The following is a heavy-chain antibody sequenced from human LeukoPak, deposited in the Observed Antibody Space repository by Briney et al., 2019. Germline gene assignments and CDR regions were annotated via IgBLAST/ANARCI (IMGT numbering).Heavy chain of an antibody. CDR3: ARDDGYYPSGGYDFDY. D-gene: IGHD6-19*01. V-gene: IGHV1-18*01. CDR1: GFTFTSYG. J-gene: IGHJ4*02. CDR2: ISGYNGNT. Sequence: APVKVSCKAPGFTFTSYGIGWVRQAPGQGLEWMGWISGYNGNTNYAQKLQGRVTMTTDTSTSTAYMELRSLRSDDTAVYYCARDDGYYPSGGYDFDYWGQGTLVTVSS.